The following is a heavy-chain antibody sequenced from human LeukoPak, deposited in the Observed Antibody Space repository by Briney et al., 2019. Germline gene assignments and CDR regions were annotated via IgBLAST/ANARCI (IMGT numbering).Heavy chain of an antibody. J-gene: IGHJ5*02. CDR3: ARTYCRSTTCYPAGGWFDH. V-gene: IGHV3-23*01. CDR2: ISGSGGST. CDR1: GFTFSSYA. D-gene: IGHD2-2*01. Sequence: PGGSLRLSCAASGFTFSSYAMSWVRQAPGKGLEWVSAISGSGGSTYYADSVKGRFTISRDNAKNSLYLQMNSLRAEDTAVYYCARTYCRSTTCYPAGGWFDHWGQGTLVTVSS.